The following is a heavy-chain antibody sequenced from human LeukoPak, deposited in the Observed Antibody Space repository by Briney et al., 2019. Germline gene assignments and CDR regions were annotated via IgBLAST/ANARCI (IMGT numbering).Heavy chain of an antibody. CDR1: GGSISSYY. CDR3: ARDGCSSTNCRYQDGLDV. CDR2: IYTSGST. D-gene: IGHD2-2*01. V-gene: IGHV4-4*07. Sequence: PSETLSLTCTTSGGSISSYYWSWIRQPAGKGLEWIGRIYTSGSTNYNPSLKSRVTMSVDTSKNQFSLKLSSVTAADTAVYYCARDGCSSTNCRYQDGLDVWGQGTTVTVSS. J-gene: IGHJ6*02.